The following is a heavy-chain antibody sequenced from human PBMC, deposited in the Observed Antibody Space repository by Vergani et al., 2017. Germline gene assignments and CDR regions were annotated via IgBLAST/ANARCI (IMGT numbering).Heavy chain of an antibody. Sequence: QVQLVESGGGVVQPGRSLRLSCAASGFSFSTYGMHWVRQAPGKGLEWVAVISNDGSNRYCVDSVKGRFSISRDNSENTLYLQMNSLQIEDTAMYYCAGGDLNWNIVNGALDMWGKGTMVTVSS. D-gene: IGHD1/OR15-1a*01. CDR3: AGGDLNWNIVNGALDM. CDR2: ISNDGSNR. J-gene: IGHJ3*02. V-gene: IGHV3-30*03. CDR1: GFSFSTYG.